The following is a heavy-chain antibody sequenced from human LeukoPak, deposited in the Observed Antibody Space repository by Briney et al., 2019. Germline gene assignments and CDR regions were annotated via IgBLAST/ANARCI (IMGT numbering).Heavy chain of an antibody. D-gene: IGHD1-26*01. CDR3: ATLIGYSNWFDP. CDR2: IYYSGST. J-gene: IGHJ5*02. Sequence: PSETLSLTYTVSGGSINSNYWSWIRQPPGKGLEWIGYIYYSGSTKYNPSLKSRVTISVDRSKNQFSLKLSSVTAADTAVYYCATLIGYSNWFDPWGQGTLVTVSS. CDR1: GGSINSNY. V-gene: IGHV4-59*01.